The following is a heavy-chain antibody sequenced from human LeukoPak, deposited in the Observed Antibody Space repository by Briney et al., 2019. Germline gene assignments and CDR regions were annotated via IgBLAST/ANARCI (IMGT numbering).Heavy chain of an antibody. CDR2: ISSSGSTI. J-gene: IGHJ4*02. CDR3: ARDDTVGATDY. V-gene: IGHV3-11*04. CDR1: GFTFSDYY. D-gene: IGHD1-26*01. Sequence: GGSLRLSCAATGFTFSDYYMSWIRQAPGKGLEGVSYISSSGSTIYYADSVKGRFTISRDNAKNSLYLQMNSLRAEDTAVYYCARDDTVGATDYWGQGTLVTVSS.